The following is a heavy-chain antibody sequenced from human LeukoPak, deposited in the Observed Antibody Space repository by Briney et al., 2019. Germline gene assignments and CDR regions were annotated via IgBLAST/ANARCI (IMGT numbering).Heavy chain of an antibody. CDR2: IKHSAST. V-gene: IGHV4-34*01. Sequence: SETLSLTCAVYGGSFSGSYWSWIRPPPGKGLEWIGEIKHSASTNYNPSLKSRPTISIDPTNNQFSLKLSPVTAADTAVYYCARGVLVTSDAFDTWGQGTMVTVSS. CDR1: GGSFSGSY. D-gene: IGHD2-21*02. J-gene: IGHJ3*02. CDR3: ARGVLVTSDAFDT.